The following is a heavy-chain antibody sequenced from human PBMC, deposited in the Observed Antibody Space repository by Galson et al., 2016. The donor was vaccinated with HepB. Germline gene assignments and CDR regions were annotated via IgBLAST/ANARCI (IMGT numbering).Heavy chain of an antibody. CDR2: ISGSSTI. CDR1: GFTFSNAW. Sequence: SLRLSCAASGFTFSNAWMNWVRQAPGKGLEWVSYISGSSTIYYADSVKGRFIISRDNAKNSLYLQMNSLRDEDTAVYYCARRLDSWGQGTLVTVSS. J-gene: IGHJ4*02. CDR3: ARRLDS. V-gene: IGHV3-69-1*01.